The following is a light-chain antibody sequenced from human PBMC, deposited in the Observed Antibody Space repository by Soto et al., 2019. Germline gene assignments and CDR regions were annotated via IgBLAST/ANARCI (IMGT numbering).Light chain of an antibody. Sequence: IVLTHSPSTLSLSPLQRATLSFMSSQSVSSYLAWYQQKPGQAPRLLIYDASNRATGIPGRFSGSGSETDFTLTISSLEPEDFAIYFCQHRSNWAAITFGQGTRLEIK. CDR2: DAS. CDR1: QSVSSY. J-gene: IGKJ5*01. V-gene: IGKV3-11*01. CDR3: QHRSNWAAIT.